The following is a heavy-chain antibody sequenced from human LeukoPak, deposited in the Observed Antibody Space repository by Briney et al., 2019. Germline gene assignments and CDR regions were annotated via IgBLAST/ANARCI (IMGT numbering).Heavy chain of an antibody. D-gene: IGHD3-22*01. CDR3: ARSAYYYDSSFDY. J-gene: IGHJ4*02. CDR1: GYSISSGYY. V-gene: IGHV4-38-2*01. CDR2: MYYSGST. Sequence: PSETLSLTCGVSGYSISSGYYWGWIRQPPGKGLEWIGTMYYSGSTYYNPFLKSRVTMSVDTSKNQFSLKLSSVTAADTAVYYCARSAYYYDSSFDYWGQGTLVTVSS.